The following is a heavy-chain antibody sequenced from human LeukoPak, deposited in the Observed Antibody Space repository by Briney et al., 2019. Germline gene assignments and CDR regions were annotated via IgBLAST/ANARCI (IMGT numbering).Heavy chain of an antibody. V-gene: IGHV4-39*07. CDR2: IYYSGST. CDR3: ARVPYCSGGSCFDY. CDR1: GGSISSSSYY. Sequence: SETLSLTCTVSGGSISSSSYYWGWIRPPPGKGLEWIGSIYYSGSTYYNPSLKSRVTISVDTSKNQFSLKLSSVTAADTAVYYCARVPYCSGGSCFDYWGQGTLVTVSS. D-gene: IGHD2-15*01. J-gene: IGHJ4*02.